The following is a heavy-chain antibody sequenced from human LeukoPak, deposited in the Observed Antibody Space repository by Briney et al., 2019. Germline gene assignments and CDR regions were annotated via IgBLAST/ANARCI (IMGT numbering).Heavy chain of an antibody. J-gene: IGHJ4*02. Sequence: SGPTLVNPTQTLTLTCTFSGFSLSTSGVGVGWIHQPPGKALEWLALIYCYDGQHYSPSLKSRLTITKDTSKNQVVLTMTNMDPVDTATYYCAHIQREMVTTKYYFDYWGQGTLVTVSS. V-gene: IGHV2-5*01. CDR3: AHIQREMVTTKYYFDY. CDR2: IYCYDGQ. D-gene: IGHD5-24*01. CDR1: GFSLSTSGVG.